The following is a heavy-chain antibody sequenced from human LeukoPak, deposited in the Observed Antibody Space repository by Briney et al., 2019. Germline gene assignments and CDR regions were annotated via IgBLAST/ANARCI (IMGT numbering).Heavy chain of an antibody. J-gene: IGHJ4*02. V-gene: IGHV3-64D*06. CDR2: ISGSGNGFSI. CDR1: GFVFSIYT. Sequence: GGSLRLSCSASGFVFSIYTMYWVRQTPGKGPEYVSTISGSGNGFSIYYADSVKGRFTISRDDSKSILYLQMNGLRSEDTAVYYCVKDFGRVRGTPDSWGQGTLVTVS. D-gene: IGHD3-16*01. CDR3: VKDFGRVRGTPDS.